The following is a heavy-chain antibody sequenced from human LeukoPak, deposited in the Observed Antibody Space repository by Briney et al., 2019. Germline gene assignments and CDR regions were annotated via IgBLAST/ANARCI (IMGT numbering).Heavy chain of an antibody. Sequence: GGSLRLSCTVSGFTFGNYAMTWVRQAPGKGLESVSSASNDGTAYYANSVKGRFTISRDNSKSTLYLRMNSLRAEDTAVYYCAKLGHGGYYSYMDVWGKGTTVTVS. CDR3: AKLGHGGYYSYMDV. CDR1: GFTFGNYA. D-gene: IGHD2-21*01. CDR2: ASNDGTA. J-gene: IGHJ6*03. V-gene: IGHV3-23*01.